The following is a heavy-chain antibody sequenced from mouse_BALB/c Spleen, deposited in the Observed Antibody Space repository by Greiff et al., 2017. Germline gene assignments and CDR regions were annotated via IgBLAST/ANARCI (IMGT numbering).Heavy chain of an antibody. CDR2: IDPANGNT. V-gene: IGHV14-3*02. CDR3: ASYYGSSYSFAY. J-gene: IGHJ3*01. Sequence: VQLQQSGAELVKPGASVKLSCTASGFNIKDTYMHWVKQRPEQGLEWIGRIDPANGNTKYDPKFQGKATITADTSSNTAYLQLSSLTSEDTAVYYCASYYGSSYSFAYWGQGTLVTVSA. D-gene: IGHD1-1*01. CDR1: GFNIKDTY.